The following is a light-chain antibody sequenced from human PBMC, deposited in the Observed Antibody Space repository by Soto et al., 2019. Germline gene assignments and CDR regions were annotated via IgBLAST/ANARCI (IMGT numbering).Light chain of an antibody. J-gene: IGKJ1*01. CDR1: QSVSSY. CDR2: DAS. CDR3: QQRSKGWT. V-gene: IGKV3-11*01. Sequence: PGERATLSCRASQSVSSYLAWYQQKPGQAPRLPIYDASNRATGIPARFSGSGSGTDFTLTISSLEPEDFAVYYCQQRSKGWTFGQGTKVDIK.